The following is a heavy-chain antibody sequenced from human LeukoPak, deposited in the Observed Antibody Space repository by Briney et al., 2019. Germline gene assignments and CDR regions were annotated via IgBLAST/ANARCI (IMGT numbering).Heavy chain of an antibody. CDR3: VRITEFWSFDI. CDR1: GYIFTTYW. CDR2: IYPPDSYT. J-gene: IGHJ3*02. V-gene: IGHV5-51*01. Sequence: GESLKISCETSGYIFTTYWIGWVRQMPGKGLEWMGIIYPPDSYTTYSPSFQGHVTISVDKSISTVYLQWSSLKASDTAMYYCVRITEFWSFDIWGQATMVTVSS. D-gene: IGHD2-8*02.